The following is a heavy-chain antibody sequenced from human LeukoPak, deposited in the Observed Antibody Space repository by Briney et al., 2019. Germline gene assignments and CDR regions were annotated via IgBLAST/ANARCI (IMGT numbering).Heavy chain of an antibody. CDR1: GFTFSSYA. CDR2: ISGSGGST. D-gene: IGHD6-19*01. V-gene: IGHV3-23*01. Sequence: GGSLRLSCAASGFTFSSYAMSWVRQAPGKGLEWVSTISGSGGSTYYADSVKGRFTISRDNSKNTLYLQMNSLRAEDTAVYYCAEDRAVADSTGVFDYWGQGTLVTVSS. CDR3: AEDRAVADSTGVFDY. J-gene: IGHJ4*02.